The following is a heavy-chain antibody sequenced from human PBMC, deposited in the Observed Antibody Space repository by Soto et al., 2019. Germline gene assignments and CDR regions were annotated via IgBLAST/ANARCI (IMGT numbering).Heavy chain of an antibody. CDR2: IIPIFGTA. CDR1: GGTFSSYA. V-gene: IGHV1-69*06. D-gene: IGHD5-12*01. CDR3: ARGDSGYDWGAFDY. J-gene: IGHJ4*02. Sequence: QVQLVQSGADVKKPGSSVKVSCKASGGTFSSYAISWVRQAPGQGLEWMVGIIPIFGTANYAQKFQGRVTITADKSTSTAYMELSSLRSEDTAVYYCARGDSGYDWGAFDYWGQGTLVTVSS.